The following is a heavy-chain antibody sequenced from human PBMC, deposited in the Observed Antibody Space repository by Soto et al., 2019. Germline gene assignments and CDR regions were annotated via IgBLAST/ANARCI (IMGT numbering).Heavy chain of an antibody. D-gene: IGHD4-17*01. J-gene: IGHJ4*02. Sequence: GGSLRLSCSASGFTFSSYAMHWVRQAPGKGLEYVSAISSNGGSTYYADSVKGRFTISRDNSKNTLYLQMSSLRAEDTAVYYCVKDRDYADKSYDYWGQGTLVTVSS. CDR3: VKDRDYADKSYDY. V-gene: IGHV3-64D*08. CDR1: GFTFSSYA. CDR2: ISSNGGST.